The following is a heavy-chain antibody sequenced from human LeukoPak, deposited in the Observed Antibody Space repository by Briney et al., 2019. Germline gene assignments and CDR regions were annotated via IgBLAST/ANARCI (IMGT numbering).Heavy chain of an antibody. D-gene: IGHD3-10*01. CDR1: GGSISSSSYY. CDR2: IYYSGST. Sequence: KPSETLSLTCAVSGGSISSSSYYWGWIRQPPGKGLEWIGSIYYSGSTYYNPSLKSRVTISVDMSKNQFSLKLSSVTAADTAVYYCARVITMIRGLDPWGQGTLVTVSS. V-gene: IGHV4-39*07. CDR3: ARVITMIRGLDP. J-gene: IGHJ5*02.